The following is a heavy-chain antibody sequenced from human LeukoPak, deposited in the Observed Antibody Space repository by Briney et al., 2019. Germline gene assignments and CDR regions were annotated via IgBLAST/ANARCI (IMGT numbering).Heavy chain of an antibody. CDR2: IYTSGST. J-gene: IGHJ3*02. V-gene: IGHV4-4*07. CDR1: GYSINSAYY. CDR3: ARGPYYFDSSGAFDI. Sequence: SETLSLTCTVSGYSINSAYYWSWIRQPAGKGLEWIGRIYTSGSTNYNPSLKSRVTISVDTSKNQFSLKLSSVTAADTAVYYCARGPYYFDSSGAFDIWGQGTMVTVSS. D-gene: IGHD3-22*01.